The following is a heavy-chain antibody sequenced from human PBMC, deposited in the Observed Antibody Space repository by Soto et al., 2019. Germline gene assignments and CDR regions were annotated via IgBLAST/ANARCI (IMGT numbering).Heavy chain of an antibody. D-gene: IGHD2-2*01. J-gene: IGHJ5*02. CDR3: AREGYCSSTSCRSRPNWFDP. V-gene: IGHV1-8*01. CDR2: MNPNSGNT. CDR1: GYSFTSYD. Sequence: ASVKVSFKASGYSFTSYDINWVRQATGQGLEWMGWMNPNSGNTGYAQKFQGRVTMTRNTSISTAYMELSSLRSGDTAVYYCAREGYCSSTSCRSRPNWFDPWGQGTLVTVSS.